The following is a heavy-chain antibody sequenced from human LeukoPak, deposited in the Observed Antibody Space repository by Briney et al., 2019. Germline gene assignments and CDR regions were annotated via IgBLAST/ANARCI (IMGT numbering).Heavy chain of an antibody. CDR1: GFNFMNFG. V-gene: IGHV3-33*06. D-gene: IGHD6-13*01. CDR3: AKVVQYTASTGTGLAS. Sequence: PGGSLRLSCAASGFNFMNFGMHWVRQAPGKGLDWVAVIWYDGSFIYYADSVRGRFIISRDNAKNTLYLQMNSVRAEDTAIYYCAKVVQYTASTGTGLASSGQGNLFTVSS. CDR2: IWYDGSFI. J-gene: IGHJ4*02.